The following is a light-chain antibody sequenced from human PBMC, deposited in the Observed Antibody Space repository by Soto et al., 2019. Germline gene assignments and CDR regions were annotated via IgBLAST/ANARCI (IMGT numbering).Light chain of an antibody. J-gene: IGKJ1*01. CDR1: QSVLYSPNNKNY. CDR3: QQYHSAPQT. CDR2: WAS. V-gene: IGKV4-1*01. Sequence: DIVMTQSPDSLAVSLGERATINCKSSQSVLYSPNNKNYVAWYQQKPGQPPKLIVYWASTRESGVPDRFSGSGSGPDFTLTISRLQAEDVAVYYCQQYHSAPQTFGQGTRVEIK.